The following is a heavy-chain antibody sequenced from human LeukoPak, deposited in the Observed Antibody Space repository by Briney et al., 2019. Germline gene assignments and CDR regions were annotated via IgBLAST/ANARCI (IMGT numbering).Heavy chain of an antibody. D-gene: IGHD6-6*01. V-gene: IGHV3-30*07. J-gene: IGHJ4*02. Sequence: PGGSLRLSCAASGFTLRNNPIHWVRQAPGKGLQWVAVISNDGSGKSDADSVRGRFTVSRDNSKNTLYLQLNSLRAEDTAVYYCARWSQFGSSSVGAHHFDHWGQGTLVTFSS. CDR3: ARWSQFGSSSVGAHHFDH. CDR2: ISNDGSGK. CDR1: GFTLRNNP.